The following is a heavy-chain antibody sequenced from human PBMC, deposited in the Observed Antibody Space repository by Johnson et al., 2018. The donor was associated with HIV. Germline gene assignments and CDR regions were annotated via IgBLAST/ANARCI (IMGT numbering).Heavy chain of an antibody. D-gene: IGHD2-8*02. J-gene: IGHJ3*02. Sequence: VHLVESGGGVVQPGGSLRISCAASGFDFKSYTMTWVRQAPGKGLEWVSVIYSGGRTYHADSVKGRFTLSRDNSKNTLYLQINSLRAEDTAVYYCGRESTGAGTAFDIWGQGTMVTVSS. CDR1: GFDFKSYT. CDR2: IYSGGRT. CDR3: GRESTGAGTAFDI. V-gene: IGHV3-66*01.